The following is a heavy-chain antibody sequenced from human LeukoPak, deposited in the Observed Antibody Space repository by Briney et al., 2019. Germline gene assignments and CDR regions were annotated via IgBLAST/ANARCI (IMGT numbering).Heavy chain of an antibody. Sequence: GRSLRLSCAASGFTFSSYAMSWVRQAPGKGLEWVSAISGSGGSTYYADSVKGRFTISRDNSKNTLYLQMNSLRAEDTAVYYCAKAPAAVSFYFDYWGQGTLVTVSS. CDR1: GFTFSSYA. V-gene: IGHV3-23*01. CDR3: AKAPAAVSFYFDY. CDR2: ISGSGGST. D-gene: IGHD2-2*01. J-gene: IGHJ4*02.